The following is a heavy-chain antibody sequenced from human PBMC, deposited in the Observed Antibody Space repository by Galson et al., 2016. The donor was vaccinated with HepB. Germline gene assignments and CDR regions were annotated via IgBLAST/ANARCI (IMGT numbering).Heavy chain of an antibody. CDR3: EGYSDPFDI. J-gene: IGHJ3*02. CDR2: IFSGDAT. V-gene: IGHV3-53*01. Sequence: SLRLSCAASGFSVSGKYMSWARQAPEKGLEWVSAIFSGDATYYRDSVKGRFTISRDTSKNTLYLQMNSLRAEDMAIYYCEGYSDPFDIWGQGTMVTVSS. CDR1: GFSVSGKY. D-gene: IGHD3-22*01.